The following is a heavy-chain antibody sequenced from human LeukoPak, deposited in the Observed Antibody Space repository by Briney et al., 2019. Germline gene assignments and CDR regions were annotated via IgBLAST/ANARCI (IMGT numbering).Heavy chain of an antibody. J-gene: IGHJ4*02. CDR2: TYNSGST. CDR1: GGSISIYY. D-gene: IGHD3-22*01. Sequence: PSETLSLTCTVSGGSISIYYWSWIRQPPGKGLEWIGYTYNSGSTNYNPSLKSRVTISVDTSKNQFSLKLTSVTAADTAVYYCARGVYSSGYYYYFDYWGQGTLVTVSS. CDR3: ARGVYSSGYYYYFDY. V-gene: IGHV4-59*01.